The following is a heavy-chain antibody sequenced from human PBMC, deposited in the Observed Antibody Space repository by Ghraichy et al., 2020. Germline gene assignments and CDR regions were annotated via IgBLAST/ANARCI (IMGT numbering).Heavy chain of an antibody. J-gene: IGHJ6*01. CDR2: ITSSGRTI. CDR3: ARGCTVVRFFYYGGMDV. V-gene: IGHV3-48*02. D-gene: IGHD4-23*01. Sequence: GGSLRLSCVGSGFTISSYSMNWVRQSPGKGLEWVSYITSSGRTIFYADSVKGRFTISRDNAQNSLLLQMNSLRDDDAAVYYCARGCTVVRFFYYGGMDVWSQGTTVTVSS. CDR1: GFTISSYS.